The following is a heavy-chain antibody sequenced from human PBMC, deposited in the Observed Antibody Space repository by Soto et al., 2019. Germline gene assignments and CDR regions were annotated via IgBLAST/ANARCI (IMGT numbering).Heavy chain of an antibody. D-gene: IGHD3-9*01. Sequence: GASVKVSCKASGYTFTGYYMHWVRQAPGQGLEWMGWINPNSGGTNYAQKFQGRVTMTRDTSITTAYMELSRLRSDDTAVYYCARVMVGGDIVTGPRLYYYYCMDVWGQGTTVTVSS. J-gene: IGHJ6*02. CDR1: GYTFTGYY. V-gene: IGHV1-2*02. CDR3: ARVMVGGDIVTGPRLYYYYCMDV. CDR2: INPNSGGT.